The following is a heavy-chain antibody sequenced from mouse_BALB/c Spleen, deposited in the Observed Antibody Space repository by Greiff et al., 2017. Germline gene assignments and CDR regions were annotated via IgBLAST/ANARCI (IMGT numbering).Heavy chain of an antibody. CDR2: IWGDGST. D-gene: IGHD2-2*01. CDR1: GFSLTGYG. J-gene: IGHJ4*01. CDR3: ARGGLRRRDYYAMDD. Sequence: QVQLKESGPGLVAPSQSLSITCTVSGFSLTGYGVNWVRQPPGKGLEWLGMIWGDGSTDYNSALKSRLSISKDNSKSQVFLKMNSLQTDDTARYYCARGGLRRRDYYAMDDWGQGTSVTVSS. V-gene: IGHV2-6-7*01.